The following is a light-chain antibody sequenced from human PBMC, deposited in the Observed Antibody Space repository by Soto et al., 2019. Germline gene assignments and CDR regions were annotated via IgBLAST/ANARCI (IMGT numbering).Light chain of an antibody. V-gene: IGKV3-20*01. Sequence: EIVLTQSPGTLSLSRGERATLSCRSSQSVSNNYLAWYQQKPGQAPRLLIYGASSRATGIPDRFSGSGSGTDFTLTISRLEPEDFAVYYCQQYGSSPGTFGQGTKVDIK. CDR2: GAS. CDR3: QQYGSSPGT. CDR1: QSVSNNY. J-gene: IGKJ1*01.